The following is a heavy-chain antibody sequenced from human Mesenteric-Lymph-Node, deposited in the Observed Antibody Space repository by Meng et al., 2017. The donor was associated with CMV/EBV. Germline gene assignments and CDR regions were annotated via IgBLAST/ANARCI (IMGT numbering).Heavy chain of an antibody. V-gene: IGHV3-15*01. J-gene: IGHJ4*02. CDR1: GVTFSNAW. CDR2: IKSKSDGGTT. CDR3: FRAFEY. Sequence: LRVSCAASGVTFSNAWMSWVRQAPGKGLEWVGRIKSKSDGGTTDYAAPVKGRFTISRDDSKNTLYLEMNSLKTEDTAVYYCFRAFEYWGQGTLVTVSS.